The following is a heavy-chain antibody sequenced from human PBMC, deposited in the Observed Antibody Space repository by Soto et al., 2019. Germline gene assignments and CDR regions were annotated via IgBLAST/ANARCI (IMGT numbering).Heavy chain of an antibody. D-gene: IGHD3-9*01. CDR2: IIPIFGTA. CDR1: GGTFSSYA. Sequence: ASVKVSCKASGGTFSSYAISWVRQAPGQGLEWMGGIIPIFGTANYAQKFQGRVTITADESTSTAYMELSSLRSEDTAVYYCARDWYDIFTCYYAEYYYVMDVWGQGTTVTVSS. V-gene: IGHV1-69*13. J-gene: IGHJ6*02. CDR3: ARDWYDIFTCYYAEYYYVMDV.